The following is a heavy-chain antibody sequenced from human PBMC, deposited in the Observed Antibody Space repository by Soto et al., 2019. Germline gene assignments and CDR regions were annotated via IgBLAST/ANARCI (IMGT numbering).Heavy chain of an antibody. CDR1: GFTFSSDA. D-gene: IGHD2-21*02. J-gene: IGHJ5*02. CDR2: IHGSAGGA. V-gene: IGHV3-23*01. Sequence: LRLSCAASGFTFSSDAMTLVRQAPGKGPEWVSSIHGSAGGAYYSDSVKGRFTVSRADSQKTLFLQMTSLRVDDTAIYYCAKDAVSANGEWDWFDPWGQGILVTAPQ. CDR3: AKDAVSANGEWDWFDP.